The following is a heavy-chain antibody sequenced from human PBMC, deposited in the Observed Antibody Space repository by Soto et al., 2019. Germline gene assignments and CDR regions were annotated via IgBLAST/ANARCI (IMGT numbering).Heavy chain of an antibody. CDR1: GFTFNSFT. J-gene: IGHJ1*01. CDR2: ISHDGSHK. Sequence: QVQLVESGGGVVQPGRSLRLSCAASGFTFNSFTMHRVRQAPGKGLEWVAVISHDGSHKYSADSVKGRFTISRDDSKNTLYLQMSSLRVEDTAIYYCATWEERYFQDWGQGTLVTVSS. V-gene: IGHV3-30-3*01. CDR3: ATWEERYFQD. D-gene: IGHD1-26*01.